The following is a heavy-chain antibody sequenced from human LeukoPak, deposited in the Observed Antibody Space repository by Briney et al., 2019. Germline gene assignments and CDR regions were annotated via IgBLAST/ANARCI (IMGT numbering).Heavy chain of an antibody. Sequence: GGSLRLSCAASGFTFSSYSMNWVRQAPGKGLEWVSSISTSGTYIYYADSVKGRFTISRDNAKNTLNLQMNSLRAEDTAVYYCARDRHRYSYDTGGYPPYWGQGTLVTVSS. CDR2: ISTSGTYI. CDR3: ARDRHRYSYDTGGYPPY. CDR1: GFTFSSYS. D-gene: IGHD3-22*01. J-gene: IGHJ4*02. V-gene: IGHV3-21*01.